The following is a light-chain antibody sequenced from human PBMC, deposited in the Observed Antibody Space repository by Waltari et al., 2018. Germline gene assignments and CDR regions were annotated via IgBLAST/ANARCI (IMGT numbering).Light chain of an antibody. J-gene: IGLJ3*02. V-gene: IGLV1-44*01. CDR2: RND. CDR3: ASWDDSLNGHWV. Sequence: QSVLTQPPSASGTPGQRVTISCSGTRSTLGNHVVNWYQQVPGTAPKLLIYRNDLRPSGVPDRFSASKSGTSASLAISGLQSEDEAEYYCASWDDSLNGHWVFGGGTKVTVL. CDR1: RSTLGNHV.